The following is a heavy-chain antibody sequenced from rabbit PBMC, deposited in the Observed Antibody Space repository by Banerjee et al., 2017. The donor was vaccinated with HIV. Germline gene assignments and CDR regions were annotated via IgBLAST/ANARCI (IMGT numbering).Heavy chain of an antibody. CDR1: GFSLSSSLY. CDR3: ASHPDSSWGL. Sequence: LTCKASGFSLSSSLYMCWVRQAPGKGLEWIACINTSSGNTVYASWAKGRFTISRTSSTTVTLQMTSLTAADTATYFCASHPDSSWGLWGQGTLVTVS. J-gene: IGHJ4*01. D-gene: IGHD4-2*01. CDR2: INTSSGNT. V-gene: IGHV1S40*01.